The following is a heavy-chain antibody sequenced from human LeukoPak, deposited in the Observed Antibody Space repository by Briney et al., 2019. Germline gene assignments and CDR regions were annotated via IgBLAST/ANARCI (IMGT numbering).Heavy chain of an antibody. J-gene: IGHJ6*02. CDR1: GFTFSSYA. CDR3: ATSHTYYYDSSGSPEGMDV. D-gene: IGHD3-22*01. V-gene: IGHV3-30-3*01. Sequence: GGSLRLSCAASGFTFSSYAMHWVRQAPGKGLEWVAVISYDGSNKYYADSVKGRFSISRDNSKNTLYLQMNSLRADDTAVYYCATSHTYYYDSSGSPEGMDVWGQGTTVTVSS. CDR2: ISYDGSNK.